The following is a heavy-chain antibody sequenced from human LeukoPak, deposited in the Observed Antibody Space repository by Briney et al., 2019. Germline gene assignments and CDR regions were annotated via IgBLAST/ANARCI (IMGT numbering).Heavy chain of an antibody. CDR1: GGTFSSYA. D-gene: IGHD6-19*01. V-gene: IGHV1-69*06. Sequence: SVKVSCKASGGTFSSYAISWVRQAPGQGLEWMGGIIPIFGTANYAQKFQGRVTITADKSTSTAYMELSSLRSEDTAVYYCARAPALAVAGTYFGLWGRGTLVTVSS. CDR3: ARAPALAVAGTYFGL. J-gene: IGHJ2*01. CDR2: IIPIFGTA.